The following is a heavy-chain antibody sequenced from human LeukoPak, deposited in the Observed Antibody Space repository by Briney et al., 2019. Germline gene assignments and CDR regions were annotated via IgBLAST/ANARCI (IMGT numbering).Heavy chain of an antibody. CDR1: GFTFSDYY. D-gene: IGHD3-9*01. CDR2: ISSSSSYT. V-gene: IGHV3-11*05. CDR3: ARDPQTHNDILTGTVRPHLFAP. J-gene: IGHJ5*02. Sequence: PGGSLTLFCSASGFTFSDYYMSWGRQAPGKGLEWVSYISSSSSYTNYADSVKGRFTIYRDKAKNSLYLQMNSLRADDTAVYYCARDPQTHNDILTGTVRPHLFAPWGQGTLVTVSS.